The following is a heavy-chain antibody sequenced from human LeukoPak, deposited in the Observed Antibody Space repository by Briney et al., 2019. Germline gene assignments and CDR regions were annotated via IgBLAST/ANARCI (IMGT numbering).Heavy chain of an antibody. CDR2: IHHSGRT. D-gene: IGHD3-10*01. CDR3: ARLRGFGADYYYYYMDV. J-gene: IGHJ6*03. Sequence: SETLSLTCAVSGGSISSSNWWNWVRRPPGKGLEWIGEIHHSGRTNYNPPLKSRVTISVDKSKNQFSLKLSSVTAADTAVYYCARLRGFGADYYYYYMDVWGKGTTVTVSS. V-gene: IGHV4-4*02. CDR1: GGSISSSNW.